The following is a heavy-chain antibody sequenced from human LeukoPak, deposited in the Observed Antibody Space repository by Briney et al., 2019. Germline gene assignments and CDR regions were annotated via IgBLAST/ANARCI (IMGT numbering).Heavy chain of an antibody. D-gene: IGHD6-19*01. CDR3: ARIHIAVAGITDY. Sequence: KAGGSLRLSCAVSEFTFSSYDMNWVRQAPGKGLEWVSSISSKSTYIYYADSVKGRFTISRDNAKSSLYLQMNSLRAEDTAIYYCARIHIAVAGITDYWGQGTLVTVSS. CDR2: ISSKSTYI. V-gene: IGHV3-21*01. CDR1: EFTFSSYD. J-gene: IGHJ4*02.